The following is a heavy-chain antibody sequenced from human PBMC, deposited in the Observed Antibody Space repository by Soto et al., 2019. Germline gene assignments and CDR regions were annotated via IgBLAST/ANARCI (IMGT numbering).Heavy chain of an antibody. J-gene: IGHJ4*02. CDR1: GGSISSSSYY. D-gene: IGHD3-10*01. CDR2: IYYSGST. CDR3: AAHSGSYYPLGFDY. Sequence: QLQLQESGPGLVKPSETLSLTCTVSGGSISSSSYYWGWIRQPPGKGLEWIGSIYYSGSTYYNPSLKSRVTISVDTSKNQFSLKLSSVTAADTAVYYCAAHSGSYYPLGFDYWGQGTLVTVSS. V-gene: IGHV4-39*01.